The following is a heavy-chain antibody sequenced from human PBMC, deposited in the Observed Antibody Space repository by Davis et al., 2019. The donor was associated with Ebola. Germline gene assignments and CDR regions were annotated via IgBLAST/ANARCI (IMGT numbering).Heavy chain of an antibody. CDR2: IYYSGST. CDR1: GGSISSYY. D-gene: IGHD4-17*01. Sequence: SETLSLTCTVSGGSISSYYWSWIRQPPGKGLEWIGSIYYSGSTYYNPSLKSRVTISVDTSKNQFSLKLSSVTAADTAVYYCARHEGYGDYDYWGQGTLVTVSS. J-gene: IGHJ4*02. CDR3: ARHEGYGDYDY. V-gene: IGHV4-59*05.